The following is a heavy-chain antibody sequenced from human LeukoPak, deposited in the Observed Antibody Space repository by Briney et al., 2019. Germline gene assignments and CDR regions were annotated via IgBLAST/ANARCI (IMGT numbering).Heavy chain of an antibody. J-gene: IGHJ4*02. D-gene: IGHD5-18*01. Sequence: GGSLRLSCAASGFTFSSYAMSWVRQAPGKGLEWVSAISGSGGSTYYADSVKGRFTISRDNSKNTLYLQMNSLRAEDTAVYYCAKDDSGYSHGRAFDYWGQGTLVTVSS. CDR1: GFTFSSYA. V-gene: IGHV3-23*01. CDR2: ISGSGGST. CDR3: AKDDSGYSHGRAFDY.